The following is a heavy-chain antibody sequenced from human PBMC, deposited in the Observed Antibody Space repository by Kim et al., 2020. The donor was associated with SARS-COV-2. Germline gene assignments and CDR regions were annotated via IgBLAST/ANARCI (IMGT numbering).Heavy chain of an antibody. J-gene: IGHJ1*01. V-gene: IGHV3-30*18. Sequence: GGSLRLSCAASGFTFSSYGMHWVRQAPGKGLEWVAVISYDGSNKYYADSVKGRFTISRDNSKNTLYLQMNSLRAEDTAVYYCAKENITMIALGLTDWGQGTLVTVSS. CDR1: GFTFSSYG. CDR2: ISYDGSNK. CDR3: AKENITMIALGLTD. D-gene: IGHD3-22*01.